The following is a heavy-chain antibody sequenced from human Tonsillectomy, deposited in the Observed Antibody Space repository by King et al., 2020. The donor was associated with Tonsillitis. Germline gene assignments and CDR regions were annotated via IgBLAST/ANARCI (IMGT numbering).Heavy chain of an antibody. CDR3: ARGLYDSSGFTLGF. D-gene: IGHD3-22*01. V-gene: IGHV1-69*09. CDR2: IIPIIGIG. Sequence: QLVQSGAEVKKPGSSVKVSCKASGGTFSSHAISWVRQAPGQGLEWMGRIIPIIGIGNYAQKFQGRVTITADESTSTVYMELSSLRSEDTAVYYCARGLYDSSGFTLGFWGQGTLVTVSS. J-gene: IGHJ4*02. CDR1: GGTFSSHA.